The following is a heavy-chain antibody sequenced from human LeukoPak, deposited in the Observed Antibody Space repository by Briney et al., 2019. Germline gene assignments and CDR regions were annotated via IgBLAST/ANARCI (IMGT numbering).Heavy chain of an antibody. CDR3: AKGALYHPDY. Sequence: PGGSLRLSCPASGFTFSSYGMQWVRQAPGKGLEGVAVISYDGSNKYYADSVKGRFTISRDNSKNTLYLQMNSLIAEDTAVYYCAKGALYHPDYSGQGTLVTVSS. V-gene: IGHV3-30*18. D-gene: IGHD3-16*02. J-gene: IGHJ4*02. CDR2: ISYDGSNK. CDR1: GFTFSSYG.